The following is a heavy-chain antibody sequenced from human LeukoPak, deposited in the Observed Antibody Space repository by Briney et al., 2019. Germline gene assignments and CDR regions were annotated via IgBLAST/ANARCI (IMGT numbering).Heavy chain of an antibody. Sequence: PGGSLRLSCAASGLTFSSYGMHWVRHAPGKGLEGVAVLSYDGTIRNYADSVKGRFTISRDNSKNTLYLQMNSLTAEDTALYYCAKGGCSSTTCYLANPWGQGTLVTVSS. CDR1: GLTFSSYG. CDR3: AKGGCSSTTCYLANP. J-gene: IGHJ5*02. D-gene: IGHD2-2*01. CDR2: LSYDGTIR. V-gene: IGHV3-30*18.